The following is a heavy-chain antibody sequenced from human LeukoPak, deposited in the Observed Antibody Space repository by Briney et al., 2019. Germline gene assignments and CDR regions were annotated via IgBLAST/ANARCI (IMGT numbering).Heavy chain of an antibody. D-gene: IGHD6-6*01. V-gene: IGHV3-30*02. CDR1: GFTFSSYG. Sequence: PGRSLRLSCAASGFTFSSYGMHWVRQAPGKGLEWVAFIRYDGSNKYYADSVKGRFTISRDNSKNTLYLQMNSLRAEDTAVYYCAKDPSSSIAARPFDTWGQGTLVTVSS. J-gene: IGHJ5*02. CDR3: AKDPSSSIAARPFDT. CDR2: IRYDGSNK.